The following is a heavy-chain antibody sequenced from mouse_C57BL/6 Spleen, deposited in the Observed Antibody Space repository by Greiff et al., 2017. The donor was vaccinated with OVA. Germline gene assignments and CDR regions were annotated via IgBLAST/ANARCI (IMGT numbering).Heavy chain of an antibody. CDR3: ARNSLGLYYFDY. CDR2: IWSGGST. J-gene: IGHJ2*01. D-gene: IGHD2-2*01. V-gene: IGHV2-2*01. Sequence: VKVVESGPGLVQPSQSLSITCTVSGFSLTSYGVHWVRQSPGKGLEWLGVIWSGGSTDYNAAFISRLSISKDNSKSQVFFKMNSLQADDKAIYYCARNSLGLYYFDYWGQGTTLTVSS. CDR1: GFSLTSYG.